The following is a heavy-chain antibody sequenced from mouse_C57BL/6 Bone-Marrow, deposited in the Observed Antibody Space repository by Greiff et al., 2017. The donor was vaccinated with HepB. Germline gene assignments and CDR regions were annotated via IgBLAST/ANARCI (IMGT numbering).Heavy chain of an antibody. D-gene: IGHD1-1*01. J-gene: IGHJ2*01. CDR3: AKAITTVVDYFDD. Sequence: ESGPGLVKPSQSPSLTCSVTGYSITSGYYWNWFRQFPGNKLVWMGYISYDGSNNYNPSLKNRISITSDTCKNQFFLKLNSLTTEDTTTYNCAKAITTVVDYFDDWGQGTTLTVSS. CDR1: GYSITSGYY. V-gene: IGHV3-6*01. CDR2: ISYDGSN.